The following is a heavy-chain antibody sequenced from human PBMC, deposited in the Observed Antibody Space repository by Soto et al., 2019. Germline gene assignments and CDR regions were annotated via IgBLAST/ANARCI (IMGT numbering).Heavy chain of an antibody. V-gene: IGHV3-7*01. Sequence: EVQLVESGGGLVQPGGSLRLSCAASGFTFRNHWMSWVRQAPGKGLEWVANLSQDGREKYHVDSVKGRFTISRDNAKNYLYLQMNSLRVEDTAIYYCARHDFGPALFGGHGTLVTVSS. CDR1: GFTFRNHW. CDR3: ARHDFGPALF. CDR2: LSQDGREK. D-gene: IGHD2-2*01. J-gene: IGHJ4*01.